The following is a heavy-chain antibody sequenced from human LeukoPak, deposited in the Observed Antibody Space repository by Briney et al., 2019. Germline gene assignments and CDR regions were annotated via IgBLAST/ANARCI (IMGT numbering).Heavy chain of an antibody. V-gene: IGHV3-66*01. CDR2: IYSGGST. D-gene: IGHD2-15*01. Sequence: GGSLRLSCAASGFTVSSNYMSWVRQAPGRGLEWVSVIYSGGSTYYADSVKGRFTISRDNSKNTLYLQMNSLRAEDTAVYYCARDGVLPWVGGYYYGMDVWGQGTTVTVSS. CDR3: ARDGVLPWVGGYYYGMDV. CDR1: GFTVSSNY. J-gene: IGHJ6*02.